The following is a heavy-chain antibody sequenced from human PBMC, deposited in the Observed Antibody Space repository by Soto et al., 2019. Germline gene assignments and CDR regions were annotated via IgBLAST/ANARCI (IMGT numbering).Heavy chain of an antibody. Sequence: QVQLVQSGAEVKKPGASVKVSCKASGYTFTSYGISWVRQAPGQGLEWMGWISAYNGNTNYAQKLQGRVTMTTDTSTSTAYMELRSLRSDDTAVYYCAREDRSGWSSVYYYYMDVWGKGTTVTVSS. CDR1: GYTFTSYG. J-gene: IGHJ6*03. V-gene: IGHV1-18*01. CDR2: ISAYNGNT. CDR3: AREDRSGWSSVYYYYMDV. D-gene: IGHD6-19*01.